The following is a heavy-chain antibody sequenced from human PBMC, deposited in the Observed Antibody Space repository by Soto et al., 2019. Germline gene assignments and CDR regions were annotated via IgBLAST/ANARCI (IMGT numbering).Heavy chain of an antibody. CDR2: ISYDGSNK. CDR1: GFTFSSYG. D-gene: IGHD1-20*01. J-gene: IGHJ4*02. V-gene: IGHV3-30*03. Sequence: QVQLVESGGGVVQPGRSLRLSCAASGFTFSSYGMHWVRQAPGKGLEWVAVISYDGSNKYYADSVKGRFTISRDNSKNTLYLQMNSLRAEDTAVYYCASSNWNDAVGGRLEDYWGQGTLVTVSS. CDR3: ASSNWNDAVGGRLEDY.